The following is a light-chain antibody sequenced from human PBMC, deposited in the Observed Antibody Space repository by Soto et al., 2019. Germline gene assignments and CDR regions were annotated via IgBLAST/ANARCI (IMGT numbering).Light chain of an antibody. CDR3: QQRAYWPQT. Sequence: EIVLIQSPATLSLSAGERATLSCRASQSVSNYLAWYQQKPGKAPRLLIYDASNRATGIPAKFSGSASGTDFTLTISSLEPEDFAVYHCQQRAYWPQTFGQGTKLDSK. J-gene: IGKJ1*01. CDR1: QSVSNY. CDR2: DAS. V-gene: IGKV3-11*01.